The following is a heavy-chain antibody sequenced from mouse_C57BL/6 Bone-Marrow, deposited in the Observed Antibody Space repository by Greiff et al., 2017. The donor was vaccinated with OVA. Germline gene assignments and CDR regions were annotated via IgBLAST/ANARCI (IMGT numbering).Heavy chain of an antibody. CDR3: ARNWDFSYWYFDV. Sequence: VQLQQSGPELVKPGASVKLSCKASGYTFTSYDINWVKQRPGQGLEWIGWIYPRDGSTQYNEKFKGKATLTVDTSSSTAYMELHSLTSEDSAVYFCARNWDFSYWYFDVWGTGTTVTVSS. V-gene: IGHV1-85*01. J-gene: IGHJ1*03. CDR2: IYPRDGST. D-gene: IGHD4-1*01. CDR1: GYTFTSYD.